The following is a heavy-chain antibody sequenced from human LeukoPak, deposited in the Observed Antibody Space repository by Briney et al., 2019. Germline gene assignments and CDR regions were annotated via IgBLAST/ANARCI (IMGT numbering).Heavy chain of an antibody. CDR2: INRDGTDK. Sequence: GSLRLSCAASGFTFSNYWMSWVRQAPGKGLEWVAHINRDGTDKDYVDSVKGRFTISRDNARNSLYLQMNRLRAEDTAVYYCAREWQYCSSVSCRNFDYWGQGTLVTVSS. D-gene: IGHD2-2*01. V-gene: IGHV3-7*01. J-gene: IGHJ4*02. CDR1: GFTFSNYW. CDR3: AREWQYCSSVSCRNFDY.